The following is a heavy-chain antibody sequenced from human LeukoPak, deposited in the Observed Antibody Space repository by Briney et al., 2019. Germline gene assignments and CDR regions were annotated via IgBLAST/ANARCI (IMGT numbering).Heavy chain of an antibody. CDR1: GFTFSSYS. D-gene: IGHD6-13*01. CDR3: ARSSSWYHNWFDP. CDR2: ISSSSSPI. J-gene: IGHJ5*02. Sequence: GGSLRLSCAASGFTFSSYSMNWVRQAPGKGLEWVSYISSSSSPIYYADSVKGRFTISRDNANNSLYLQMNSLRAEDTAVYYCARSSSWYHNWFDPWGQGTLVTVSS. V-gene: IGHV3-48*04.